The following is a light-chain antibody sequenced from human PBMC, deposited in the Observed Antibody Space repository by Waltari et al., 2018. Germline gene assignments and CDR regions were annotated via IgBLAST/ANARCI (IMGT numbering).Light chain of an antibody. J-gene: IGKJ1*01. Sequence: EIVMTQSPATLSVSPGDKATLSCRASQSVGSNLVWYQQKPGQAPRLLIYGASTRATGIPARFSGSGSGTEFTLTISSLHSEDFAVYYCQQYNSWPWWTFGQGTKVEIK. CDR3: QQYNSWPWWT. CDR1: QSVGSN. CDR2: GAS. V-gene: IGKV3-15*01.